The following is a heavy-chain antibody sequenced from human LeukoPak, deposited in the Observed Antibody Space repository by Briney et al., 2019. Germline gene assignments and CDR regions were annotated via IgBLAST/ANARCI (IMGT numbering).Heavy chain of an antibody. CDR2: IYTSGGT. J-gene: IGHJ6*02. CDR3: ARHSYDIGDYYYGMDV. CDR1: GDSISSGSYY. V-gene: IGHV4-61*02. Sequence: SQTLSLTCTVSGDSISSGSYYWSWIRQPAGKGLEWIGRIYTSGGTDYNASLKSRVTISVDTSKNQFSLKLSSVTAADTAVYYCARHSYDIGDYYYGMDVWGQGTTVTVSS. D-gene: IGHD5-18*01.